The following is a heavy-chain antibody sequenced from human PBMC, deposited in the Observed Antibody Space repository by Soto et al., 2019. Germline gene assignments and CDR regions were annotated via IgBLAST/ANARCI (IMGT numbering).Heavy chain of an antibody. D-gene: IGHD3-3*02. J-gene: IGHJ3*01. CDR1: GFTFSNYA. CDR2: IGGGGSDT. V-gene: IGHV3-23*01. CDR3: AKDSISFNRIYAPFDL. Sequence: EVQLLESGGGLVQPGGSLRLSCAASGFTFSNYAMYWVRQAPGKGLEWVAVIGGGGSDTFYAESVTGRFTVSRDDSKNTLYLQMDSLRVEDTAVYYCAKDSISFNRIYAPFDLWGQGTRVTVSS.